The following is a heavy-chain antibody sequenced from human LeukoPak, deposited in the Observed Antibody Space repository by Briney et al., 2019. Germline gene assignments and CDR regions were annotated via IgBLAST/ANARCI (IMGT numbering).Heavy chain of an antibody. J-gene: IGHJ4*02. D-gene: IGHD3-16*02. V-gene: IGHV1-18*01. CDR3: ARGGRAITFGGVIALAFDY. CDR2: ISAYNGNT. CDR1: GGTFSSYA. Sequence: ASVKVSCKASGGTFSSYAITWVRQAPGQGLEWMGRISAYNGNTNYAQKLQGRVTMTTDTSTSTAYMELRSLRSDDTAVYYCARGGRAITFGGVIALAFDYWGQGTLVTVSS.